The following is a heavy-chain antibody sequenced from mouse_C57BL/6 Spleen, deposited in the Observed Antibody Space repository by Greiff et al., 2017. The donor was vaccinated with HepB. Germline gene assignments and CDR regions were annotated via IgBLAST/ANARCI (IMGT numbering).Heavy chain of an antibody. CDR1: GYAFSSSW. Sequence: QVQLQQSGPELVKPGASVKISCKASGYAFSSSWMNWVKQRPGKGLEWIGRIYPGDGDTNYNGKFKGKATLTADKSFSTAYMQLSSLTSEDSAVYFCAKLGREDYWGQGTTLTVSS. D-gene: IGHD4-1*01. CDR2: IYPGDGDT. CDR3: AKLGREDY. J-gene: IGHJ2*01. V-gene: IGHV1-82*01.